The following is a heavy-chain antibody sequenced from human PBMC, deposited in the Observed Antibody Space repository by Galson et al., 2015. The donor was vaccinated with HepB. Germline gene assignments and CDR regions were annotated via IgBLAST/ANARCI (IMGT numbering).Heavy chain of an antibody. CDR3: ARHGHHHHYDT. J-gene: IGHJ5*02. CDR2: VYYSGST. D-gene: IGHD3-10*01. CDR1: GGSIIINNYY. V-gene: IGHV4-39*01. Sequence: ETLSLTCTVSGGSIIINNYYWGWVRQPPGKGLEWIGSVYYSGSTYYNPSLKTRVTISVDTSKNQFSLKLSSVTAADTVMYYCARHGHHHHYDTWGQGTLVTVSS.